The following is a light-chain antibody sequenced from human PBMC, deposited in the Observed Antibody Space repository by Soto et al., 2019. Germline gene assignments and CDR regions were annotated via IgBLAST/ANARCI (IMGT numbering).Light chain of an antibody. CDR3: QQYNNWWT. CDR2: GAS. CDR1: QSVSSN. Sequence: EIVMTQSPATLSESPGERATLSCRASQSVSSNLAWYQQKLGQAPRLLIYGASTRATGIPARFSGSGSGTEFTLTISSLQSEDFAVYYCQQYNNWWTFGQGTKVEIK. J-gene: IGKJ1*01. V-gene: IGKV3-15*01.